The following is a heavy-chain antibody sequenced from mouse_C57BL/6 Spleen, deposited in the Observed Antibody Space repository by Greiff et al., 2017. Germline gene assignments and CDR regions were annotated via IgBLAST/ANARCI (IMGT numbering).Heavy chain of an antibody. CDR3: ARPQTAQYLPFAY. V-gene: IGHV1-80*01. D-gene: IGHD3-2*02. Sequence: QVQLQQSGAELVKPGASVKISCKASGYAFSSYWMNWVKQRPGKGLEWIGQIYPGDGATNYNGKFKGKATLTADKSSSTAYMQLSSLTSEDSAVYFCARPQTAQYLPFAYRGQGTLVTVSA. J-gene: IGHJ3*01. CDR1: GYAFSSYW. CDR2: IYPGDGAT.